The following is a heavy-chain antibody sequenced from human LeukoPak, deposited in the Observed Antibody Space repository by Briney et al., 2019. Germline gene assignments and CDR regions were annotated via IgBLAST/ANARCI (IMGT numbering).Heavy chain of an antibody. CDR2: ISGSGGST. Sequence: GGSLRLSCAASGFTFSSYAMSWVRQAPGKGLDWVSAISGSGGSTYYADSVKGRFTISRDNSKNTLYLQMNSLRAEDTAVYYCAKDWMAVADSYYFDYWGRGTLVTVSS. V-gene: IGHV3-23*01. D-gene: IGHD6-19*01. CDR3: AKDWMAVADSYYFDY. J-gene: IGHJ4*02. CDR1: GFTFSSYA.